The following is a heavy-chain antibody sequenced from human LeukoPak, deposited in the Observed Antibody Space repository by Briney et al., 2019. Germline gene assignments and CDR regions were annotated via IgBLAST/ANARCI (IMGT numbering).Heavy chain of an antibody. J-gene: IGHJ4*02. D-gene: IGHD1-1*01. CDR2: ISWNSGSI. V-gene: IGHV3-9*01. Sequence: GGSLRLSCAASGFTFDDYAMHWVREAPGKGLEWVSGISWNSGSIGYADSVKGGFTISRDNAKNSLYLQMNSLRAEDTAVYYCARVRREGTNGAPLYWGQGTLVTVSS. CDR3: ARVRREGTNGAPLY. CDR1: GFTFDDYA.